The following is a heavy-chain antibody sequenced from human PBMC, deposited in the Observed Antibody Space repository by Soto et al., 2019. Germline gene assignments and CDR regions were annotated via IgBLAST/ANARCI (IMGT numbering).Heavy chain of an antibody. CDR1: GFTFDDYA. CDR3: AKDMLATIGGPGDY. V-gene: IGHV3-9*01. CDR2: ISWNSGSI. J-gene: IGHJ4*02. Sequence: GGSLRLSCAASGFTFDDYAMHWVRQAPGKGLEWVSGISWNSGSIGYADSVKGRFTISRDNAKNSLYLQMNSLRAEDTALYYCAKDMLATIGGPGDYWGQGTLVTVSS. D-gene: IGHD5-12*01.